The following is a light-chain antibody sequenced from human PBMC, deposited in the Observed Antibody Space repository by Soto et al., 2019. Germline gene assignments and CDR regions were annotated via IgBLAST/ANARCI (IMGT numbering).Light chain of an antibody. J-gene: IGLJ1*01. CDR2: EGG. CDR3: SSYAGSNIYV. Sequence: QSALTQPASVSGSPGQSITISCTGTSSDVGNYNLVSWYQQYPGKAPKLMIYEGGKRPSGVSNRFSGSKSGNTASLTISGLQAEDEADYYCSSYAGSNIYVFGSGTKLTVL. V-gene: IGLV2-23*01. CDR1: SSDVGNYNL.